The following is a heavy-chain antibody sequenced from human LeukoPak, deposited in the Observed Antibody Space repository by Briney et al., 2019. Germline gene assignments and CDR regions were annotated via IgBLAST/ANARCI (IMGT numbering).Heavy chain of an antibody. V-gene: IGHV3-21*04. D-gene: IGHD2-8*02. CDR3: ATYRQVLLPFES. CDR1: GFTFSRYS. Sequence: GGSLRLSCEASGFTFSRYSLTWVRQAPGKGLEWVSSISSSSSYIYYADSVRGRFTISRDNSKSTLSLQMNSLRAEDTAIYYCATYRQVLLPFESWGQGTLVTVSS. CDR2: ISSSSSYI. J-gene: IGHJ4*02.